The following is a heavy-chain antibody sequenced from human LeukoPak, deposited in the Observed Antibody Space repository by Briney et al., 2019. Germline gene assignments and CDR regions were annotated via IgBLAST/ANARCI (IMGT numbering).Heavy chain of an antibody. CDR2: IKQDGSEK. V-gene: IGHV3-7*01. Sequence: PGGSLRLSCAASGFTFSSYWMSWVRQAPGKGLEWVANIKQDGSEKYYVDSVKGRFTISRDNAKNSLYLQMNSLRAEDTAVYYCARFAVRGSYSSYRLQTKKRDDAFDIWGQGTMVTVSS. J-gene: IGHJ3*02. CDR1: GFTFSSYW. D-gene: IGHD1-26*01. CDR3: ARFAVRGSYSSYRLQTKKRDDAFDI.